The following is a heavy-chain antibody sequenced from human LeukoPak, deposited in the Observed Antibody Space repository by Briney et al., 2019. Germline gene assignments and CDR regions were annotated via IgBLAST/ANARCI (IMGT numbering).Heavy chain of an antibody. D-gene: IGHD3-10*01. CDR3: ASLWFGELYYYYGMDV. Sequence: GGSLRLSCAASGFTFSSYAMSWVRQAPGKGLGWVSAISGSGGSTYYADSVKGRFTISRDNSKNTLYLQMNSLRAEDTAVYYCASLWFGELYYYYGMDVWGQGTTVTVSS. V-gene: IGHV3-23*01. J-gene: IGHJ6*02. CDR2: ISGSGGST. CDR1: GFTFSSYA.